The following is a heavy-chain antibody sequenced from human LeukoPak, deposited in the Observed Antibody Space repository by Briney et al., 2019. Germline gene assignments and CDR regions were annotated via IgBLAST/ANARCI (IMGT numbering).Heavy chain of an antibody. Sequence: GGSLRLSCAASGFTFSSYGMSWVRQAPGKGLEWVSAISSSGSTIYYADSVKGRFTISRDNAKNSLYLQMNSLRAEDTAVYYCARVASSGWYFSRNKYYFDYWGQGTLVTVSS. CDR3: ARVASSGWYFSRNKYYFDY. CDR2: ISSSGSTI. CDR1: GFTFSSYG. J-gene: IGHJ4*02. D-gene: IGHD6-19*01. V-gene: IGHV3-48*04.